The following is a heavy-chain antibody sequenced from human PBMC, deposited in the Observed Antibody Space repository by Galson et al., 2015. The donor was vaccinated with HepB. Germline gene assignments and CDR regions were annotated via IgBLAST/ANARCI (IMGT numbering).Heavy chain of an antibody. CDR1: GFTVSSNY. V-gene: IGHV3-66*02. J-gene: IGHJ4*02. D-gene: IGHD3-22*01. Sequence: SLRLSCAASGFTVSSNYMSWVRQAPGKGLEWVSVIYSGGSTYYADSVKGRFTISRDNSKNTLYLQMNSLRAEDTAVYYCARGSYYYDSSGYYGLDYWGQGTLVTVSS. CDR2: IYSGGST. CDR3: ARGSYYYDSSGYYGLDY.